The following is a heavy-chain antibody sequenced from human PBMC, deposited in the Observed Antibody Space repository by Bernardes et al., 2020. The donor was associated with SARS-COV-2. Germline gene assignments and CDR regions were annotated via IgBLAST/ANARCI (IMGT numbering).Heavy chain of an antibody. CDR1: GFTFSSYA. Sequence: GGSLRLSCVVSGFTFSSYAMNWVRQAPGKGLQWVAAISGDGVMTSYADSVKGRFTISRDDSTNTLYLQMNNLRDEDTAIYYCAKAGPKFCTNGVCYGYYGMDVWGQGTTVHVSS. CDR2: ISGDGVMT. V-gene: IGHV3-23*01. J-gene: IGHJ6*02. D-gene: IGHD2-8*01. CDR3: AKAGPKFCTNGVCYGYYGMDV.